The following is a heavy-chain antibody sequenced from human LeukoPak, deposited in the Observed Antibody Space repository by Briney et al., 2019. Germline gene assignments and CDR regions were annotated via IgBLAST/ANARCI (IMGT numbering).Heavy chain of an antibody. CDR3: AISTGNVDTAMAGPGDY. Sequence: GGSLRLSCAASGFTFDDYAMHWVRQAPGKGLVWVSGISWDSGSIGYADSVKGRFTISRDNAKNSLYLQMNSLRAEDTALYYCAISTGNVDTAMAGPGDYWGQGTLVTVSS. CDR2: ISWDSGSI. J-gene: IGHJ4*02. CDR1: GFTFDDYA. V-gene: IGHV3-9*01. D-gene: IGHD5-18*01.